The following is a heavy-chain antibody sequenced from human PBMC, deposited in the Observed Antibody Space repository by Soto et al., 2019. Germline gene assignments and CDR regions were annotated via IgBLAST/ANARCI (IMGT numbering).Heavy chain of an antibody. CDR2: ISGSGGST. D-gene: IGHD2-2*01. J-gene: IGHJ5*02. CDR3: AKDSIAYAYCSSTSCYPSWFDP. V-gene: IGHV3-23*01. CDR1: GFTFSSYA. Sequence: GGSLRLSCAASGFTFSSYAMSWVRQAPGKGLEWVSAISGSGGSTYYADSVKGRFTISRDNSKNALYLQMNRLRAEDTAVYYCAKDSIAYAYCSSTSCYPSWFDPWGQGTLVTVSS.